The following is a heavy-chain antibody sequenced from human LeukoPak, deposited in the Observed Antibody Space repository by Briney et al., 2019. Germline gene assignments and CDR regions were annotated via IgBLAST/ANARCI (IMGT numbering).Heavy chain of an antibody. D-gene: IGHD3-9*01. CDR2: ISSSSSYI. CDR3: ARGGTYYDILTGYYPPLWY. Sequence: GGSLRLPCAASGFTFSSYSMNWVRQAPGKGLEWVSSISSSSSYIYYADSVKGRFTISRDNAKNSLYLQMNSLRAEDTAVYYCARGGTYYDILTGYYPPLWYWGQGTLVTVSS. J-gene: IGHJ4*02. CDR1: GFTFSSYS. V-gene: IGHV3-21*01.